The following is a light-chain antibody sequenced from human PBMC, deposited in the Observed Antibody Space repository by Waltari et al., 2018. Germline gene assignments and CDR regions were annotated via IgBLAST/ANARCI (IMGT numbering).Light chain of an antibody. CDR2: CAS. J-gene: IGKJ3*01. CDR3: QQYNNWPFT. V-gene: IGKV3-15*01. Sequence: EIVMTQSPATLSVSPGERATLSCRASQSVSSNLAWYQQKPGQAPRHLIYCASTRATGSPARFSGSGSGTEFTLTISSMQSEDFAVYYCQQYNNWPFTFGPGTKVDIK. CDR1: QSVSSN.